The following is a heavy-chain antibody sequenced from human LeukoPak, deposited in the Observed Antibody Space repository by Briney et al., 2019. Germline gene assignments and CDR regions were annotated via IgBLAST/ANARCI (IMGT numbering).Heavy chain of an antibody. CDR3: ARVAGGYLAHYFDY. CDR2: ISAYNGNT. Sequence: ASVTVSCKASGYTFTSYGISWVRQAPGQGLEWMGWISAYNGNTNYAQKPQGRVTMTTDTSTSTAYMELRSLRSDDTAVYYCARVAGGYLAHYFDYWGQGTLVTVSS. CDR1: GYTFTSYG. J-gene: IGHJ4*02. V-gene: IGHV1-18*01. D-gene: IGHD5-12*01.